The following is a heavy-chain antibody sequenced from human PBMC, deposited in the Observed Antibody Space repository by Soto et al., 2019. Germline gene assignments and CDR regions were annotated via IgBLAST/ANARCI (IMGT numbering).Heavy chain of an antibody. Sequence: ASVKVSCKASGYTFTSYGISWVRQAPGQGLEWMGWISAYNGNTNYAQKLQGRVTMTTDTSTSTAYMELRSLRSDDTAVYYCARDVILAVQAAKTYGMDVWGQGTTVTVSS. D-gene: IGHD2-2*01. J-gene: IGHJ6*02. V-gene: IGHV1-18*01. CDR1: GYTFTSYG. CDR3: ARDVILAVQAAKTYGMDV. CDR2: ISAYNGNT.